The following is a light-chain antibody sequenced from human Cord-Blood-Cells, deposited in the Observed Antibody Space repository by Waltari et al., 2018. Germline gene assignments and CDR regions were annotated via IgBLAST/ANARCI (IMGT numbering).Light chain of an antibody. CDR1: QGISNS. Sequence: DIQMTQSPSSLSASVGDRVTITCRASQGISNSLAWYQQKPGKAPKLLLYAASRLESGVPSRFSGSGSGTDYTLTINSLQPEDFATYYCQQYYSTPFGQGTKLEIK. CDR2: AAS. V-gene: IGKV1-NL1*01. J-gene: IGKJ2*01. CDR3: QQYYSTP.